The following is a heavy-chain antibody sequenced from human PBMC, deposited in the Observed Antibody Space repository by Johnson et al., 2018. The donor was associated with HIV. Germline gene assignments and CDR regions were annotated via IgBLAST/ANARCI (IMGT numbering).Heavy chain of an antibody. D-gene: IGHD3-10*02. CDR1: GFTFSSYD. J-gene: IGHJ3*01. CDR2: IGTAGDT. V-gene: IGHV3-13*01. CDR3: ARYGRDLSTRGSFDV. Sequence: VQLVESGGGVVRPGGSLRLSCAASGFTFSSYDMHWVRQATGKGLEWVSAIGTAGDTYYPGSVKGRFTISRDNSRNIVYLQMNSLRPEDTAVYYCARYGRDLSTRGSFDVWGPGTVVTVSS.